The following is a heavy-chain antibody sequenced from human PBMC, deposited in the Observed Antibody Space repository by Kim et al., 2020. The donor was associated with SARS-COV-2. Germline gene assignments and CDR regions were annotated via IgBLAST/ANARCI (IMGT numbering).Heavy chain of an antibody. CDR3: ARQPVNYYDSLVPMSYFNY. J-gene: IGHJ4*02. CDR2: IYYSGST. V-gene: IGHV4-59*01. D-gene: IGHD3-22*01. CDR1: GGSISNYY. Sequence: SETLSLTCTVSGGSISNYYWSWIRQPPGKGLEWIGDIYYSGSTNYNPSLKSRVTISVDTSKNQFSLKLTSVTAADTAVYYCARQPVNYYDSLVPMSYFNYWGQGTLVTVSS.